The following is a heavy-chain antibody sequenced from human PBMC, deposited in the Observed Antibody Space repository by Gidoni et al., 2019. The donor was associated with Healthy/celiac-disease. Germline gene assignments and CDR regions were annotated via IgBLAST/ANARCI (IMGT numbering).Heavy chain of an antibody. Sequence: QVQLVESGGGGVQPGRSLRLSCAASGFTCSSYGMPWVRQAPGKGLEWGAVISYDGSNKYYADSVKGRFTISRDNSKNTLYLQMNSLRAEDTAVYYCANGPDYGDYGTYYFDYWGQGTLATVSS. CDR2: ISYDGSNK. V-gene: IGHV3-30*18. D-gene: IGHD4-17*01. CDR1: GFTCSSYG. J-gene: IGHJ4*02. CDR3: ANGPDYGDYGTYYFDY.